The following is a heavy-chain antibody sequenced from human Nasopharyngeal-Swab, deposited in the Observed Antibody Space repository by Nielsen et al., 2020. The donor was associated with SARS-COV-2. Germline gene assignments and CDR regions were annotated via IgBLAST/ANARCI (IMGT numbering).Heavy chain of an antibody. V-gene: IGHV3-21*01. CDR1: GFTFSSYS. D-gene: IGHD6-13*01. CDR2: ISDSSSFI. J-gene: IGHJ4*02. Sequence: GESLKISCAASGFTFSSYSMNWVRQAPGTGLEWVSSISDSSSFIYYADSVKGRFTISRDNAKNSLYLQMNSLRVEDTAVYYCARGGYSRPSWGQGTLVTVSS. CDR3: ARGGYSRPS.